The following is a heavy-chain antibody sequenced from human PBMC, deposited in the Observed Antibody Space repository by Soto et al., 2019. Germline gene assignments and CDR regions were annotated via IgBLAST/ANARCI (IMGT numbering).Heavy chain of an antibody. J-gene: IGHJ4*02. CDR1: GGLIASGGYY. CDR3: ARVEKYCNSGRCDAFGH. D-gene: IGHD2-2*01. CDR2: LYETGAT. Sequence: QVQLQESGSGLVKPSQTLSLTCTVSGGLIASGGYYWSWVRQPPGKGREWSGYLYETGATYYRASLKNRLTISVDTSENQVHLKLTSVTAADTAVYYRARVEKYCNSGRCDAFGHGGQGIQVTVSS. V-gene: IGHV4-31*03.